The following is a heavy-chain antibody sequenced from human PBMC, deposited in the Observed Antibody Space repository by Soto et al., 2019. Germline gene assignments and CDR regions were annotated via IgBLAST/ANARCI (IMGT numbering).Heavy chain of an antibody. V-gene: IGHV1-18*01. CDR1: GYTFTSYG. D-gene: IGHD3-22*01. CDR2: VCAYNGNT. CDR3: ASDRAGQWFPKPEY. J-gene: IGHJ4*01. Sequence: ASLKVSCTASGYTFTSYGINWVRPAPGQGLVWMVCVCAYNGNTNYAQKLQGRVTMTTDTSRSTAYMELSSLRSDDTAVYYCASDRAGQWFPKPEYWG.